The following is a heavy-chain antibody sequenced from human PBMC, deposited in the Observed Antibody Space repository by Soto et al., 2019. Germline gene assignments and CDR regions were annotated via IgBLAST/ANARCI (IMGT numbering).Heavy chain of an antibody. J-gene: IGHJ6*02. CDR3: ARDKDRQQLGGNYYYGIDV. CDR2: IIPIFSTP. Sequence: QVQLVQSGAEVKKPGSSVTVSCKASGGTFGNSAISWVRQAPGQGLEWLGGIIPIFSTPDYAQKFQGRVKITSDKCTTTAYMELTSLKSEDTAVYYCARDKDRQQLGGNYYYGIDVWGQGTTVTVSS. CDR1: GGTFGNSA. V-gene: IGHV1-69*14. D-gene: IGHD2-15*01.